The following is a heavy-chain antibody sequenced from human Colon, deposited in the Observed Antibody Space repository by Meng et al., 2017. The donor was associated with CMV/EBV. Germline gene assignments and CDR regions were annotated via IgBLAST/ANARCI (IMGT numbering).Heavy chain of an antibody. D-gene: IGHD1-1*01. CDR1: GFNFSKYG. J-gene: IGHJ6*02. CDR2: IRYDGSNT. V-gene: IGHV3-30*02. Sequence: GESLKIPCDGSGFNFSKYGMHWGRQAPGKGLEGVAFIRYDGSNTYYSDSVRGRFTISRDSIKVYLQMNSLRTNDTGVYYCAKDELNNRNDVHDYFYYGMDVWGQGTTVTVSS. CDR3: AKDELNNRNDVHDYFYYGMDV.